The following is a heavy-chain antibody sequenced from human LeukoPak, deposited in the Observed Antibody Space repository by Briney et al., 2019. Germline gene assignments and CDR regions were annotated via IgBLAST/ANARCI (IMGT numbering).Heavy chain of an antibody. CDR2: IKPDGSEK. V-gene: IGHV3-7*01. CDR3: SRSLDY. J-gene: IGHJ4*02. Sequence: GGSLRLSCVASGFTFSSHWMSWVRQAPGKGLEWVANIKPDGSEKDYVDSVKGRFTISRDNAKNSLYLQMNSLRAEDTAVYYCSRSLDYLGQGVLVTVSP. CDR1: GFTFSSHW.